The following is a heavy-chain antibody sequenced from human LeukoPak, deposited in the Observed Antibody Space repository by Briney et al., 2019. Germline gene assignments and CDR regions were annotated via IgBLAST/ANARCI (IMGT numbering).Heavy chain of an antibody. D-gene: IGHD6-19*01. CDR2: ISGSGGST. J-gene: IGHJ4*02. CDR3: AKDVRRAVAGMGGY. CDR1: GFTFSSYA. Sequence: GGSLRLSCAASGFTFSSYAMSWVRQAPGKGLEWVSAISGSGGSTYYADSVKGRFTISRDNSKNTLYLQMNSLIAEDTAVYYCAKDVRRAVAGMGGYWGQGTLVTVSS. V-gene: IGHV3-23*01.